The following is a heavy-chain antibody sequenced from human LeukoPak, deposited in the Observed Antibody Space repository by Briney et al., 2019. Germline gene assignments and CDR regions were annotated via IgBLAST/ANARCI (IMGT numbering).Heavy chain of an antibody. CDR3: ARPYMVRGVIIYYFDY. Sequence: GGSLRLSCAASGFTFSSYAMSWVRQAPGKGLEWVSAISGSGGSTYYADSVKGRFTISRDNSKNTLYLQMNSLRAEDTAVYYCARPYMVRGVIIYYFDYWGQGTLVTVSS. CDR1: GFTFSSYA. V-gene: IGHV3-23*01. J-gene: IGHJ4*02. D-gene: IGHD3-10*01. CDR2: ISGSGGST.